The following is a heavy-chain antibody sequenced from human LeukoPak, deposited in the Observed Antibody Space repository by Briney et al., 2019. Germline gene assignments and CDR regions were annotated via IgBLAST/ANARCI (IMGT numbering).Heavy chain of an antibody. D-gene: IGHD3-3*01. V-gene: IGHV3-7*03. J-gene: IGHJ2*01. Sequence: GGSLRLSCAASGFTFSTYWMNWVRQAPGKGLEWVANIKQDGSEKYYVDSVKGRFTLSRDSAKNSLYLQMNSLRAEDTAVYYCARAEWTNWYFDLWGRGTLVTVSS. CDR2: IKQDGSEK. CDR1: GFTFSTYW. CDR3: ARAEWTNWYFDL.